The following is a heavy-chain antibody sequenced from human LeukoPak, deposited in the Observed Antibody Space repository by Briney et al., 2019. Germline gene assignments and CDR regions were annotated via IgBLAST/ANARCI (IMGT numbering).Heavy chain of an antibody. V-gene: IGHV5-51*01. CDR1: GYSFTTYW. J-gene: IGHJ4*02. CDR3: ARPGYRYGPSYLDY. Sequence: GESLKISCKVSGYSFTTYWIAWVRQMPGKGLEWMGFIYPGDSDTRYSPSFQGQVTISADKSISTAYLQWSSLKASDTAMYYCARPGYRYGPSYLDYWGQGTLVTVSS. CDR2: IYPGDSDT. D-gene: IGHD5-18*01.